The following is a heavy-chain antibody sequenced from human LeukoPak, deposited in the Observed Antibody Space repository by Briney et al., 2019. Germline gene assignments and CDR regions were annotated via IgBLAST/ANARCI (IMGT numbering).Heavy chain of an antibody. CDR1: GGSISSGGYY. Sequence: PSETLSLTCTVSGGSISSGGYYWSWIRQHPGKGLEWIGYIYNPSLKSRVTISVDTSKNQFYTAVYYCATTPGIAALGWFDPWGQGTLVTVSS. J-gene: IGHJ5*02. V-gene: IGHV4-31*03. D-gene: IGHD6-13*01. CDR3: GWFDP.